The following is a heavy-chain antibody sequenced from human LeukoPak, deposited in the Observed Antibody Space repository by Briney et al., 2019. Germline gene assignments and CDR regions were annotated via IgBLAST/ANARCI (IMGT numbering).Heavy chain of an antibody. J-gene: IGHJ5*02. V-gene: IGHV5-51*01. CDR1: GYTFTNYW. Sequence: GESLKISCKGSGYTFTNYWIGWVRQMPGKGLEWMGIINPGDSDATYGPSFQGQVIISVDKSINTAYLQWSSLKASDTTIYYCARRLLYNWWFEPWGQGTLVTVSS. CDR2: INPGDSDA. CDR3: ARRLLYNWWFEP. D-gene: IGHD1-1*01.